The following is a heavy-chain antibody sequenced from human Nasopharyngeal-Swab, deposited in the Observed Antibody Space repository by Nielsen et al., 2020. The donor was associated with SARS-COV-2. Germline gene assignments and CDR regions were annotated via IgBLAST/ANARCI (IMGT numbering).Heavy chain of an antibody. CDR1: GGSISSSSYY. CDR3: AKQYYYDSSGYDPRSYYFDY. CDR2: IYYSGST. D-gene: IGHD3-22*01. Sequence: SETLSLTCTVSGGSISSSSYYWGWIRQPPGKGLEWIGSIYYSGSTYYNPSLKSRVTISVDTSKNQFSLKLSSVTAADTAVYYCAKQYYYDSSGYDPRSYYFDYWGQGTLVTVFS. V-gene: IGHV4-39*01. J-gene: IGHJ4*02.